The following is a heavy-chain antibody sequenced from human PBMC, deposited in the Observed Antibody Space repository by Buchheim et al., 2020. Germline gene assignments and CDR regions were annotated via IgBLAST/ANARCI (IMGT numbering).Heavy chain of an antibody. J-gene: IGHJ4*02. CDR2: IRYDGSNK. Sequence: QVQLVESGGGVVQPGRSLRLSCAASGFTFSSYGMHWVRQAPGKGLEWVAFIRYDGSNKYYADSVKGRFTISRDNSKNTLYLQMNSLRAEDTAAYYCAKDPSYYYDSSGYYYVDGGDDYWGQGTL. CDR1: GFTFSSYG. CDR3: AKDPSYYYDSSGYYYVDGGDDY. V-gene: IGHV3-30*02. D-gene: IGHD3-22*01.